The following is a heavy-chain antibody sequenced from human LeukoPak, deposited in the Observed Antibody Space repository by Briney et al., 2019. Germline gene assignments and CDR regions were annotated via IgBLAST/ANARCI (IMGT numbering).Heavy chain of an antibody. CDR1: GGYW. J-gene: IGHJ3*02. Sequence: GESLKISCKDSGGYWIGWVRQMPGKGLEWMGTIYPGASDIRYSPSFQGQVTISADGSISTAYLQWSSLKASDTAMYYCARCSTCARSSGYYDAFDIWGQGTMVTVSS. V-gene: IGHV5-51*01. CDR2: IYPGASDI. CDR3: ARCSTCARSSGYYDAFDI. D-gene: IGHD3-22*01.